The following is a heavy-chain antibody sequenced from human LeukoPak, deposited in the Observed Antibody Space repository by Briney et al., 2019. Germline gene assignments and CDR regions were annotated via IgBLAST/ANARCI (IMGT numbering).Heavy chain of an antibody. CDR1: GGTFSSYA. Sequence: ASVKVSCKASGGTFSSYAISWVRQAPGQGLEWMGGIIPIFGTANYAQKFQGRVTITADKSTSTAYKELSSLRSEDTAVYYCAQVLGYAFDIWGQGTMVTVSS. CDR2: IIPIFGTA. J-gene: IGHJ3*02. V-gene: IGHV1-69*06. D-gene: IGHD2-15*01. CDR3: AQVLGYAFDI.